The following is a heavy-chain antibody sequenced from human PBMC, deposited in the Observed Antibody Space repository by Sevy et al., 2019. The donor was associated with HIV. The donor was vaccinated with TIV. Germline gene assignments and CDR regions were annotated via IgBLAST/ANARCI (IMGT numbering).Heavy chain of an antibody. J-gene: IGHJ4*02. Sequence: GESLKISCAASGFTFNTHAMHWVRQAPGKGLEWVAFISYDGIIKYYADSVKGRLTISRDNSKNMLALQMNSLGIEETAVYYGAREGGYTSAWSPGNYWGQGTLVTVSS. V-gene: IGHV3-30*04. CDR2: ISYDGIIK. CDR1: GFTFNTHA. CDR3: AREGGYTSAWSPGNY. D-gene: IGHD6-19*01.